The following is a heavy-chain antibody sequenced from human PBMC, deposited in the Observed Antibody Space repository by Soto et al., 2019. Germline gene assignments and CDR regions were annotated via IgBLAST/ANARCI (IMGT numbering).Heavy chain of an antibody. Sequence: LKISCKASGYTFTSYWIGWVRQMPGKGLEWMGIIYPSNSETRFSPSFQGQVALSADKSIFTAYLQWSSLKASDTAIYYCARQAYHYDTYSFGYWGQGTLVTVSS. CDR2: IYPSNSET. CDR1: GYTFTSYW. V-gene: IGHV5-51*01. D-gene: IGHD3-22*01. J-gene: IGHJ4*02. CDR3: ARQAYHYDTYSFGY.